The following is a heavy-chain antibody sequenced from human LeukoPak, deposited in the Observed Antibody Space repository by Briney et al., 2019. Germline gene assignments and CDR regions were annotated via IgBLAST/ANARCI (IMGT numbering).Heavy chain of an antibody. CDR2: ISSSSSTI. Sequence: GGSLRLSCTASGFTFGDYAISWVRQAPGKGLEWVSYISSSSSTIYYADSVKGRFTISRDNAKNSLYLQMNSLRAEDTAVYYCAKDSSTYYYGSGSYGGSVDYWGQGTLVTVSS. CDR3: AKDSSTYYYGSGSYGGSVDY. D-gene: IGHD3-10*01. CDR1: GFTFGDYA. V-gene: IGHV3-48*01. J-gene: IGHJ4*02.